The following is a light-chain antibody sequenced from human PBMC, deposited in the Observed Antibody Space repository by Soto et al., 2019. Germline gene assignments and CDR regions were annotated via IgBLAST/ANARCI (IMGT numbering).Light chain of an antibody. CDR2: DAS. V-gene: IGKV3-11*01. CDR3: QQRSNWPPWT. Sequence: EIVLTQSPATLSLSPGERATLSCRASQSVSSYLAWYQQKPGQAPRLLIQDASNRATGIPDRFSGSGSGTDFTRTISSLEPEDFAVYYCQQRSNWPPWTFGQGTKVEIK. CDR1: QSVSSY. J-gene: IGKJ1*01.